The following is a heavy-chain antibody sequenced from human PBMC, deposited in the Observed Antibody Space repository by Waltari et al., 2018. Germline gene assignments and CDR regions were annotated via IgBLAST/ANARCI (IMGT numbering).Heavy chain of an antibody. CDR3: AGDRAIGLFFDY. V-gene: IGHV4-4*02. Sequence: QVQLQASGQGLVKPSGTLSLTCAVSGDSVSGNYWWSWVRQSPVKGLEWIGQVHHSGKTHYNPSIQSRVTISVDSPKNHFSLTLKSVTAADTAVYYCAGDRAIGLFFDYWGRGTLVTVSS. CDR2: VHHSGKT. D-gene: IGHD2-2*01. CDR1: GDSVSGNYW. J-gene: IGHJ4*02.